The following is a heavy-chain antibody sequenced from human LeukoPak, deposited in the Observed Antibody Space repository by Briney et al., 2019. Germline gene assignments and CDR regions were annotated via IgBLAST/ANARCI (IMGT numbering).Heavy chain of an antibody. Sequence: GGSLRLSCAASGFTFSSSAMSWVRQAPGKGLEWVSVIYSGGSTYYADSVKGRFTISRDNSKNTLYLQMNSLRAEDTAVYYCARHPAGYWGQGTLVTVSS. CDR3: ARHPAGY. V-gene: IGHV3-66*04. CDR1: GFTFSSSA. CDR2: IYSGGST. J-gene: IGHJ4*02.